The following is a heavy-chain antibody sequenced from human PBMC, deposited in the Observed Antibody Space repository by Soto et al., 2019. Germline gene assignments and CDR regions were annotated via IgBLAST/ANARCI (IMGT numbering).Heavy chain of an antibody. CDR3: ARDRSSSSELVNWFDP. Sequence: SQTLSLTCAISGDSVSSNSAAWNWIRQSPSRGLEWLGRTYYRSKWYNDYAVSVKSRITINPDTSKNQFSLQLNSVTPEDAAVYYCARDRSSSSELVNWFDPWGQGTLVAVSS. CDR2: TYYRSKWYN. D-gene: IGHD6-6*01. V-gene: IGHV6-1*01. J-gene: IGHJ5*02. CDR1: GDSVSSNSAA.